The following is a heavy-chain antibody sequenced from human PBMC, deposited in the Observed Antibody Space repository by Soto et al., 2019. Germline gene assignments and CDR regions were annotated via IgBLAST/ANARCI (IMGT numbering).Heavy chain of an antibody. V-gene: IGHV3-30*18. CDR1: GFTFSSYG. D-gene: IGHD6-13*01. J-gene: IGHJ4*02. CDR3: AKEAAGNYFDY. Sequence: GGSLRLSCAASGFTFSSYGMHWVRQAPGKGLEWVAVISYDGSNKYYADSVKGRFTISRDNSKNTLYLQMNSLRAEDTAVYYCAKEAAGNYFDYWGPGTLVTVSS. CDR2: ISYDGSNK.